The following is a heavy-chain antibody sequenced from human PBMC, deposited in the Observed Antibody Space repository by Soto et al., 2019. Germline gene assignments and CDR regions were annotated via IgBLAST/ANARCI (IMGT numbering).Heavy chain of an antibody. D-gene: IGHD6-6*01. Sequence: GASVKVSCKASGYTFITYFMHWVRQAPGQGLEWMGVINPSRGTTTYAQKFQDRVTMTRDTSASTVYMELSSLRSEDTAMYYCARSYISSSYWFDSWGQGTLVTVSS. CDR2: INPSRGTT. J-gene: IGHJ5*01. CDR3: ARSYISSSYWFDS. V-gene: IGHV1-46*03. CDR1: GYTFITYF.